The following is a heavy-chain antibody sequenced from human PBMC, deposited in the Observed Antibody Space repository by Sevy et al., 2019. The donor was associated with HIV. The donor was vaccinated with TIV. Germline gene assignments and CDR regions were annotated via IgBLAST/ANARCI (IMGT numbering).Heavy chain of an antibody. J-gene: IGHJ6*03. CDR1: GYLFSDYG. CDR3: ARLHCTSAHCQPRFYAYYYYYMDV. V-gene: IGHV1-18*01. D-gene: IGHD2-8*02. CDR2: ISGYNGNT. Sequence: ASVKVSCKASGYLFSDYGITWVRQAPGQGLEWLGWISGYNGNTNYAQKFQDRFTMTTDTSTSTAYMELRSLRSDDTAVYYCARLHCTSAHCQPRFYAYYYYYMDVWGKGTTVTVSS.